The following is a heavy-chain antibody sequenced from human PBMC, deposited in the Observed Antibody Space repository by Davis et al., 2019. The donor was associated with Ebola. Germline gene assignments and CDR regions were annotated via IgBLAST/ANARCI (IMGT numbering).Heavy chain of an antibody. CDR3: AKERYSRSWFFDH. CDR2: IWYDGTNK. J-gene: IGHJ4*02. CDR1: GFTFSSYS. D-gene: IGHD6-13*01. Sequence: PGGSLRLSCAASGFTFSSYSMNWVRQAPGKGLEWVAVIWYDGTNKYYADSVKGRFTISRDNPKNTLYLQMNSMAAEDTAVYYCAKERYSRSWFFDHWGQGTLVTVSS. V-gene: IGHV3-33*06.